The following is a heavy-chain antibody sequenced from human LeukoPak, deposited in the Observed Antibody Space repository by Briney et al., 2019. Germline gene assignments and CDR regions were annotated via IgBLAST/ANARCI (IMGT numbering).Heavy chain of an antibody. D-gene: IGHD1-26*01. Sequence: PGESLRLSCAASGFSFRTSTMNWVRQAPGKGLELVSSITSRGADMFHVDSAKGRFTISRDNANNSLFLQLSSLRAEDTAVYYCARGGGRLNFWGQGSLVTVSP. J-gene: IGHJ4*02. CDR3: ARGGGRLNF. V-gene: IGHV3-21*06. CDR1: GFSFRTST. CDR2: ITSRGADM.